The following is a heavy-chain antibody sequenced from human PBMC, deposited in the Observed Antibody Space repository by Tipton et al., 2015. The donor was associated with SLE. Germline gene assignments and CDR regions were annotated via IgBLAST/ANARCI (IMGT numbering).Heavy chain of an antibody. J-gene: IGHJ3*02. CDR1: GFTFSSYA. D-gene: IGHD2-21*01. V-gene: IGHV3-30*04. CDR3: ATTRLAFAFDI. Sequence: SLRLSCAASGFTFSSYAMHWVRQAPGKGLEWVAVISYDGSNKYYADSVKGRFTISRDNSKNTRYLQMNSLRAEDTAVYYCATTRLAFAFDIWGQGTMVTVSS. CDR2: ISYDGSNK.